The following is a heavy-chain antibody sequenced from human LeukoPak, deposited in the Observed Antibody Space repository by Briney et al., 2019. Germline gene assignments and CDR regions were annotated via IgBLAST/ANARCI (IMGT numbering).Heavy chain of an antibody. J-gene: IGHJ4*02. D-gene: IGHD3-16*01. Sequence: GGSLRHSCAASGFTFSDNYISLIPQAPGKGLEWGSFTSISGATIHYADSVRGRLTISRDNAKNSLYLQMNSLRAEDTAMYYCARTIIGIYGSFEYYFDLWGQGTLVTVSS. CDR1: GFTFSDNY. V-gene: IGHV3-11*01. CDR3: ARTIIGIYGSFEYYFDL. CDR2: TSISGATI.